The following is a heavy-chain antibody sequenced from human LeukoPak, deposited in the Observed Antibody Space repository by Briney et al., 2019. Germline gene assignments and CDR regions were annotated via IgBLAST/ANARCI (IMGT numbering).Heavy chain of an antibody. J-gene: IGHJ4*02. V-gene: IGHV3-43*02. CDR1: GFTFDDYA. Sequence: GGSLRLSCAASGFTFDDYAMHWVRQAPGKGLEWVSLISGDGGSTYYADSVKGRFTISRDNSKNSLYLQMNSLRTEDTALYYCAKDIRQSSSWPQGDYWGQGTLVTVSS. CDR2: ISGDGGST. CDR3: AKDIRQSSSWPQGDY. D-gene: IGHD6-13*01.